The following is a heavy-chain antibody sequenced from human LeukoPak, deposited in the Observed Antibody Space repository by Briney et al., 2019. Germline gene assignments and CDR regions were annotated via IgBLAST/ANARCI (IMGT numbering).Heavy chain of an antibody. V-gene: IGHV3-11*01. CDR3: AKTISSGAYYFDY. Sequence: GGSLRLSCAASGSTFSDYYMSWIRQAPGKGLEWVSYISSSGSTIYYADSVKGRFTISRDNAKNSLYLQMNSLRAEDTAVYYCAKTISSGAYYFDYWGQGTLVTVSS. CDR1: GSTFSDYY. D-gene: IGHD6-19*01. J-gene: IGHJ4*02. CDR2: ISSSGSTI.